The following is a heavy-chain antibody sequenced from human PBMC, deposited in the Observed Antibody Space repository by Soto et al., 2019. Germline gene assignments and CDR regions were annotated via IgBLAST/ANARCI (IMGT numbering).Heavy chain of an antibody. CDR1: GFSLSTSGEG. V-gene: IGHV2-5*02. CDR3: AHSHSSSQCFDY. Sequence: SGPTLVNPTQTLALTCTFSGFSLSTSGEGVGWIRQPPGKALEWLALIYWDDDKRYSPSLKSRLTITKDTSKNQVVLTMTNMEPVVTAIYYCAHSHSSSQCFDYWGQGTLVTVSS. D-gene: IGHD6-6*01. CDR2: IYWDDDK. J-gene: IGHJ4*02.